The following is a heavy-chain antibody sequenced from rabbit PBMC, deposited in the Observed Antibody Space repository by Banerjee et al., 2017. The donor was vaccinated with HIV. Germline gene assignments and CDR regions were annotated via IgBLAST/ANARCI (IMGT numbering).Heavy chain of an antibody. V-gene: IGHV1S45*01. CDR2: IYAGSSGDT. Sequence: QEQLVESGGGLVKPGASLTLTCTASGFSFSRYYYMCWVRQAPGKGLEWIACIYAGSSGDTYYASWAKGRFTISKTSWTTVTLQMTSLTAADTATYFCARDLAGVIGWNFNLWGPGTLVTVS. J-gene: IGHJ4*01. CDR1: GFSFSRYYY. D-gene: IGHD4-1*01. CDR3: ARDLAGVIGWNFNL.